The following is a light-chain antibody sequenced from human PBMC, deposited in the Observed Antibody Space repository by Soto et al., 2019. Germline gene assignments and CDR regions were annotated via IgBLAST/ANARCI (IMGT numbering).Light chain of an antibody. CDR2: ATS. CDR3: QQLYSYPVT. Sequence: DIQLTQSPSFLSASVGDRVTITCRASQGISSYLAWYQQKPGKAPKLLIYATSTLQSGVPPRFSGRGSGTEFTLTISSLQPEDFATYYCQQLYSYPVTFGQGTKLEIK. CDR1: QGISSY. J-gene: IGKJ2*01. V-gene: IGKV1-9*01.